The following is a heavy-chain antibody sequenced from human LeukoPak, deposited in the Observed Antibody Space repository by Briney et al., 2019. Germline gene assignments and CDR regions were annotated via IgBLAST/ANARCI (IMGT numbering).Heavy chain of an antibody. Sequence: PGGSLRLSCAASGFTFSSYEMNWVRQAPGKGLEWVSYISSSSTIYYADSVKGRFTISRDNAKNSLYLQMNSLRAEDTAVYYCARESVYGSGSYCIEDDAFDIWGQGTMVTVSS. J-gene: IGHJ3*02. D-gene: IGHD3-10*01. CDR3: ARESVYGSGSYCIEDDAFDI. CDR1: GFTFSSYE. CDR2: ISSSSTI. V-gene: IGHV3-48*03.